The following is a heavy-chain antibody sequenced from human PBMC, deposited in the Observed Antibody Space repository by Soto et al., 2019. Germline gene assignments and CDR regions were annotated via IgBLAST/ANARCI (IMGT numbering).Heavy chain of an antibody. Sequence: QVQLVQSGAEVKKPGSSVKVSCKASGGTFRSYAISWVRQAPGQGLEWMGGIIPIFGTANYAQKFQGRVTITAEESTSTAYMELSSLRSEDTAVYYCARGIRTRSYGSGRGYWFDPWGQGTLVTVSS. CDR1: GGTFRSYA. J-gene: IGHJ5*02. CDR2: IIPIFGTA. V-gene: IGHV1-69*12. CDR3: ARGIRTRSYGSGRGYWFDP. D-gene: IGHD3-10*01.